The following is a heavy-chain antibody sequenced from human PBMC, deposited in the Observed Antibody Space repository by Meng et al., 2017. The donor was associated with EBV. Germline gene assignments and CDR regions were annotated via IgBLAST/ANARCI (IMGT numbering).Heavy chain of an antibody. V-gene: IGHV1-3*01. CDR1: GYTFTSYA. J-gene: IGHJ4*02. Sequence: QVQLVQSGAEVKKPGASVKVSCKASGYTFTSYAMHWVRQAPGQRLEWMGWINASNGNTKYSQKFQGRVTITRDTSASTAYMELSSLRSEDTAVYYCARSGATIFGVVIPTYYFDYWGQGTLVTVSS. CDR3: ARSGATIFGVVIPTYYFDY. D-gene: IGHD3-3*01. CDR2: INASNGNT.